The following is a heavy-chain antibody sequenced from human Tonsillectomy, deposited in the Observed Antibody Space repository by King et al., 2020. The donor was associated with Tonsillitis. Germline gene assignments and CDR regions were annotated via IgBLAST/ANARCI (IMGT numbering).Heavy chain of an antibody. D-gene: IGHD6-13*01. V-gene: IGHV3-9*01. CDR2: ISWNRWSS. J-gene: IGHJ4*02. Sequence: VQLVESGGGLGQPGRSLRLSCGASGSTFNDYAMHLFRQSLGKGLEFGSGISWNRWSSGYAESWTCRFTTSRANAKNSLYLQMNSLRAEDTALYYCAKDKSSWYYFDYWGQGTLVTVSS. CDR1: GSTFNDYA. CDR3: AKDKSSWYYFDY.